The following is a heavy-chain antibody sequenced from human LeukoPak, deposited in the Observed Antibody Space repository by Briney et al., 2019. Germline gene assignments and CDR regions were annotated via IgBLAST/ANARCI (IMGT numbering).Heavy chain of an antibody. CDR3: ARGSSYCSSTSCYSNWFDP. V-gene: IGHV4-59*01. D-gene: IGHD2-2*01. CDR1: GGSISSYY. J-gene: IGHJ5*02. Sequence: SETLSLTCTVSGGSISSYYWSWIRQPPGKGLEWIGYIYYGGSTNYNPSLKSRVTISVDTSKNQFSLKLSSVTAADTAVYYCARGSSYCSSTSCYSNWFDPWGQGTLVTVSS. CDR2: IYYGGST.